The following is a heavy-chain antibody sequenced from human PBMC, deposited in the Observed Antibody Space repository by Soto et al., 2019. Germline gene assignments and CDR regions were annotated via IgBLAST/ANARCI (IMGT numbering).Heavy chain of an antibody. CDR2: IWYDGSNK. CDR3: ARFTTGIGRGMDV. J-gene: IGHJ6*02. D-gene: IGHD1-1*01. V-gene: IGHV3-33*01. CDR1: GFTFSSYG. Sequence: PGGSLRLSCAASGFTFSSYGMHWVRQAPGKGLEWVAVIWYDGSNKYYADSVKGRFTISRDNSKNTLYLQMNSLRAEDTAVYYCARFTTGIGRGMDVWGQGTTVTVSS.